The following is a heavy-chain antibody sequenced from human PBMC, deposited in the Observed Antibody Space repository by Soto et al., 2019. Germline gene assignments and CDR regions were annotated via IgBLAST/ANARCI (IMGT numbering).Heavy chain of an antibody. Sequence: EVQLVQSGGGLVQPGGSLRLSCVGSGFNFTDFYMNWVRQAPGKGLEWVANIRPDGSETNYVESVKGRFTTSRDNAKNSLFLQMTSLRADDTAVYYCAGWGGHDYNYWGQGILVTVSS. J-gene: IGHJ4*02. V-gene: IGHV3-7*03. D-gene: IGHD4-4*01. CDR2: IRPDGSET. CDR3: AGWGGHDYNY. CDR1: GFNFTDFY.